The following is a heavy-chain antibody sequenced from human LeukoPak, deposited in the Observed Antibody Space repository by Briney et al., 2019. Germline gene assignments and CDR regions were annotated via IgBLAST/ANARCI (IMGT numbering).Heavy chain of an antibody. CDR1: GDSVSSNSAS. CDR2: TYYRSKWYN. V-gene: IGHV6-1*01. J-gene: IGHJ3*01. Sequence: SQTLSLTCAISGDSVSSNSASWNWIRQSPSRGLEWLGRTYYRSKWYNDYEVSVKSRITINPDTFKNQFSLQLNSVTPEDTAVYYCARGYDIYCTGMRCYGAFDLWGRGTTVIVSS. D-gene: IGHD2-8*02. CDR3: ARGYDIYCTGMRCYGAFDL.